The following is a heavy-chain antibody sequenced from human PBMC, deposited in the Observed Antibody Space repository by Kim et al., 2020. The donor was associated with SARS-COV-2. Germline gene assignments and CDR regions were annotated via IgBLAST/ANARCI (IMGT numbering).Heavy chain of an antibody. Sequence: STYAAYAGKGRFTISGHNTKNTLYLQMSSLRAEDTAVYYCAGEKVGAFDIWGQGTMVTVSS. J-gene: IGHJ3*02. CDR3: AGEKVGAFDI. CDR2: ST. V-gene: IGHV3-53*04.